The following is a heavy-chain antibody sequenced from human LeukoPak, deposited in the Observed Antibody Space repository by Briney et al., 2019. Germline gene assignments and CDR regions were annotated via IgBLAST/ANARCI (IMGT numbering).Heavy chain of an antibody. Sequence: SGGSLRLSCAASGFTFGSYAMRWVRLAPGKGLEWVSSISSSGAGTYYADSVKGRFTISRDNSKNTVYLQMNSLRAEDTAVYYCAKDSGNSGWYVDNWGQGTLVTVSS. CDR1: GFTFGSYA. V-gene: IGHV3-23*01. D-gene: IGHD6-19*01. CDR2: ISSSGAGT. CDR3: AKDSGNSGWYVDN. J-gene: IGHJ4*02.